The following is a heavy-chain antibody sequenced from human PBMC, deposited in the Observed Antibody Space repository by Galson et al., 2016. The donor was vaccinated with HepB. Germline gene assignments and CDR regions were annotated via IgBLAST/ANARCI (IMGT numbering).Heavy chain of an antibody. J-gene: IGHJ6*03. V-gene: IGHV3-23*01. Sequence: SLRLSCAASGFTFSSYAMSWVRQAPGKGLEWVSAISGSGASTYNADSVKGRFTISRDNSKNTLYLHMNSLRAEDTAVYYCAKGGGYNSAYYFYYYMDVWGKGTTVTVSS. CDR3: AKGGGYNSAYYFYYYMDV. D-gene: IGHD5-24*01. CDR1: GFTFSSYA. CDR2: ISGSGAST.